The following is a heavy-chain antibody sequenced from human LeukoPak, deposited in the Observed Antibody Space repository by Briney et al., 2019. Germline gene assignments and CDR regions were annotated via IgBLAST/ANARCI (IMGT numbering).Heavy chain of an antibody. Sequence: SETLSLTCTVSGDSISSSSYYWGWIRQPPGKGLEWIGSIYYSGSTYYNPSLKSRVTISADTSKNQFSLKLSSVTAADTAVYYCARGIRRNWFDPWGQGTLVTVSS. V-gene: IGHV4-39*07. CDR1: GDSISSSSYY. D-gene: IGHD5-18*01. CDR2: IYYSGST. J-gene: IGHJ5*02. CDR3: ARGIRRNWFDP.